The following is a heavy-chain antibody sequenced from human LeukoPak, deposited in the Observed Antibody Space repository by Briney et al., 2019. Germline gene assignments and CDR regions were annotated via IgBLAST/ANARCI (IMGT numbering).Heavy chain of an antibody. J-gene: IGHJ4*02. CDR1: GFTLSSYG. Sequence: GGSLRLSCAASGFTLSSYGMSWVRQAPGKGLEWVSAISGSGGNTYYADSVKGRFTISRDNSKNTAYLQMNSLKTEDTAVYYCTSPRLTTVTTLDYWGQGTLVTVSS. V-gene: IGHV3-23*01. D-gene: IGHD4-17*01. CDR2: ISGSGGNT. CDR3: TSPRLTTVTTLDY.